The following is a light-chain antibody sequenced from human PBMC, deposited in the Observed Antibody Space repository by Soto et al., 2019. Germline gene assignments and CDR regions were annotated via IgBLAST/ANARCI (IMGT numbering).Light chain of an antibody. CDR1: QSISSY. CDR2: AAS. CDR3: QQYKNYST. Sequence: IPMTPSPSSLSASVADRVSITYLASQSISSYLNWYQQKPGKAPKHLIYAASSLQSGVPSRFSGSGSGTDFTLTISSLQPDDFATYFCQQYKNYSTVGHGTKVDIK. V-gene: IGKV1-39*01. J-gene: IGKJ1*01.